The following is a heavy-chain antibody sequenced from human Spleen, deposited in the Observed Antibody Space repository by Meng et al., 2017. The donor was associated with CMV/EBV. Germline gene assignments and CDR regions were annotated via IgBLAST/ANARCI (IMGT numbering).Heavy chain of an antibody. CDR2: IYYSGST. J-gene: IGHJ6*02. Sequence: GSLRLSCTVSGGSISGYHWSWIRQPPGKGLEWIGYIYYSGSTNYNPSLKSRVTISIDTSKKEFSLRLSSVTAADTAVYYCARGARVYGMDVWGQGTAVTVSS. CDR1: GGSISGYH. CDR3: ARGARVYGMDV. V-gene: IGHV4-59*01.